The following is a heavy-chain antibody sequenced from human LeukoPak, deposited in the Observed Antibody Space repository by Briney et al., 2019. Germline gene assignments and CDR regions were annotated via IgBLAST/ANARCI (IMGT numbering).Heavy chain of an antibody. CDR1: GFTFNAYY. CDR2: INPNTGDT. Sequence: ASVKVSCKASGFTFNAYYIHWVRQAPGQGLEWMGWINPNTGDTNFAQKFQGRVAMTRDTSLSTAYMDLSRLTSDDTAVYYCARDWPGISLRFDLWGRGTLITVSS. J-gene: IGHJ2*01. CDR3: ARDWPGISLRFDL. V-gene: IGHV1-2*02. D-gene: IGHD2-15*01.